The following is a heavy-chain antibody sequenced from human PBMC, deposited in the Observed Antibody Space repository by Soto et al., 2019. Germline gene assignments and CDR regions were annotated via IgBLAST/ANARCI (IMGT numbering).Heavy chain of an antibody. D-gene: IGHD3-9*01. CDR2: ISSSSSTI. J-gene: IGHJ4*02. V-gene: IGHV3-48*01. Sequence: PGGSLRVSCAAAGFTFSGYSMNWVRQAPGKGLEWVSYISSSSSTIYYADSVKGRFTISRDNAKNSLYLQMNSLRAEDTAVYYCARGPGYYDILTGYSPASWGQGTLVTVSS. CDR1: GFTFSGYS. CDR3: ARGPGYYDILTGYSPAS.